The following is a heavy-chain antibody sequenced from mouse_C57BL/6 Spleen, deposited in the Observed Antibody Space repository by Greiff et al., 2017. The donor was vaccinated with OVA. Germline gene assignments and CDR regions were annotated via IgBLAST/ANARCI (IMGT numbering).Heavy chain of an antibody. V-gene: IGHV14-3*01. CDR3: APDYYGSSHQAWFAY. CDR1: GFNIKNTY. D-gene: IGHD1-1*01. Sequence: EVQRVESVAELVRPGASVKLSCTASGFNIKNTYMHWVKQRPEQGLEWIGRIDPANGNTKYAPKFQGKATITADTSSNTAYLQLSSLTSENTAIYYCAPDYYGSSHQAWFAYWGQGTLVTVSA. J-gene: IGHJ3*01. CDR2: IDPANGNT.